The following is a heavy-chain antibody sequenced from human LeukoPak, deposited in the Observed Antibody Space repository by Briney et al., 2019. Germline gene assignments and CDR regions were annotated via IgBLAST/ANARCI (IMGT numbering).Heavy chain of an antibody. J-gene: IGHJ4*02. D-gene: IGHD5-12*01. CDR1: GFTSSSYG. Sequence: GGSLRLSCAASGFTSSSYGMSWVRQAPGKGLEWVSAISGSGFSTYYADSVKGRFTISRDNSKNTLYLQMNSLRAEDMAVYYCAKDTGSGYDYFSYYFDYWGQGTLVTVSS. CDR3: AKDTGSGYDYFSYYFDY. CDR2: ISGSGFST. V-gene: IGHV3-23*01.